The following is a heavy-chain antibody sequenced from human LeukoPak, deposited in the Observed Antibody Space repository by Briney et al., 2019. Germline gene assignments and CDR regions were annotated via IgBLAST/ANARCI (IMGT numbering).Heavy chain of an antibody. CDR1: GFTFSSYA. D-gene: IGHD3-22*01. V-gene: IGHV3-23*01. CDR3: AKGRYYYDSSGYSEYYFDY. CDR2: ISGSGGST. J-gene: IGHJ4*02. Sequence: GGSLRLSCAASGFTFSSYAMSWVRQAPGKGLEWVSAISGSGGSTYYADSVKGRFTISRDNSKNTLYLQMNSLRAEDTAVYYCAKGRYYYDSSGYSEYYFDYWGQGTLVTVSS.